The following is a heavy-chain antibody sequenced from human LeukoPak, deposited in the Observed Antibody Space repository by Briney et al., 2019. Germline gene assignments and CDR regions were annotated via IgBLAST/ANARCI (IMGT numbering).Heavy chain of an antibody. Sequence: ASVRVSCKASGYTFTGYYMHWVRQAPGQGLEWMGWINPNSGGTNYAQKFQGRVTMTRDTSISTAYMELSRLRSDDTAVYYCARVYYEGFWSGYYPTYDFDYWGQGTLVTVSS. CDR3: ARVYYEGFWSGYYPTYDFDY. CDR2: INPNSGGT. J-gene: IGHJ4*02. CDR1: GYTFTGYY. D-gene: IGHD3-3*01. V-gene: IGHV1-2*02.